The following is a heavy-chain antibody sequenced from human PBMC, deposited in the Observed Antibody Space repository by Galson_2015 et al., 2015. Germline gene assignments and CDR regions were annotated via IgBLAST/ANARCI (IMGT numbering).Heavy chain of an antibody. J-gene: IGHJ5*02. D-gene: IGHD3-16*02. CDR1: GGSISRGGYY. CDR3: ARAPRFGGVIVHNWFDP. Sequence: TLSLTCTVSGGSISRGGYYWSWIRPHPGKGLEWIGYIYYSGSTYYNPSLKSRVTISVDTSKNQFSLKLSSVTAADPAVYYCARAPRFGGVIVHNWFDPWGQGTLVTVSS. V-gene: IGHV4-31*03. CDR2: IYYSGST.